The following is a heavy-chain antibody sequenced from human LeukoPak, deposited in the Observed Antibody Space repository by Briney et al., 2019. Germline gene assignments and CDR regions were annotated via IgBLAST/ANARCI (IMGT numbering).Heavy chain of an antibody. CDR3: ARVSETMVRGVMN. Sequence: ASVKVSCKASGYTFTYFYIHWVRQAPGQGLEWMGWISAYNGNTNYAQKLQGRVTMTTDTSTSTAYMELRSLRSDDTAVYYCARVSETMVRGVMNWGQGTLVTVSS. D-gene: IGHD3-10*01. V-gene: IGHV1-18*04. CDR2: ISAYNGNT. J-gene: IGHJ4*02. CDR1: GYTFTYFY.